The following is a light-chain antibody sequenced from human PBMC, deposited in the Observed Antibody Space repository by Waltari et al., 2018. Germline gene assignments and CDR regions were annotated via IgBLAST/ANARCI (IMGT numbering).Light chain of an antibody. J-gene: IGKJ1*01. CDR3: MQARQTPWT. CDR1: QSLLHSSGYTF. CDR2: LVS. Sequence: DIVMTQSPLSLPVSPGEPASISCRSSQSLLHSSGYTFLDWYLQKPGQSPQLLIYLVSNRASGVPDRFSGSGSGTDFTLKISRVEAEDVGVYYCMQARQTPWTFGQGTKV. V-gene: IGKV2-28*01.